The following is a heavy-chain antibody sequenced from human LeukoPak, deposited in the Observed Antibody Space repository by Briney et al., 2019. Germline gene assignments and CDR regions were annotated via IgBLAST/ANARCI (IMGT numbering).Heavy chain of an antibody. V-gene: IGHV4-61*02. Sequence: SETLSLTCTVSGGSISSSSYYWSWIRQPAGKGLEWIGRIYTSGSTNYNPSLKSRVTISVDTSKNQFSLKMSSVTAADTAVYYCARHPPTIFGHFDLWGRGTLVTVSS. D-gene: IGHD3-9*01. CDR3: ARHPPTIFGHFDL. CDR1: GGSISSSSYY. CDR2: IYTSGST. J-gene: IGHJ2*01.